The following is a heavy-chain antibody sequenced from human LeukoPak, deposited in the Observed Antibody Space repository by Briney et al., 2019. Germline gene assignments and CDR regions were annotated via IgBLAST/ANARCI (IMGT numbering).Heavy chain of an antibody. D-gene: IGHD6-6*01. V-gene: IGHV4-31*02. CDR1: GGSISNSGGFY. J-gene: IGHJ5*02. CDR2: ISYRGRT. Sequence: PSETLSLTCTVSGGSISNSGGFYWSWIRQHPGNGLEWIGFISYRGRTYYNPSLKSRVSMSVDTSRSQFSLRLTSVTDEDTAVYYCARRGIAARHGWFDPWGQGTLVTVSS. CDR3: ARRGIAARHGWFDP.